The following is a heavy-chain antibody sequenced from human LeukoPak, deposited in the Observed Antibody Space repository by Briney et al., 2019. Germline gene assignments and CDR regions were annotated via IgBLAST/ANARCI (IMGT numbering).Heavy chain of an antibody. J-gene: IGHJ4*02. CDR3: TSSESYYDSSGYSLARGFDY. D-gene: IGHD3-22*01. CDR2: IYYSGST. Sequence: SETLSLTCTVSGGSISSYYWSWIRQPPGKGLEWIGYIYYSGSTNYNPSLKSRVTMSVDTSKNQFSLKLSSVTAADTAVYYCTSSESYYDSSGYSLARGFDYWGQGTLVTVSS. CDR1: GGSISSYY. V-gene: IGHV4-59*12.